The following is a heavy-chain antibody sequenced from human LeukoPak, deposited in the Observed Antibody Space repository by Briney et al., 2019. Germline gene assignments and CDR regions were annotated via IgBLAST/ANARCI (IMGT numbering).Heavy chain of an antibody. Sequence: SETLSLTCTVSGVSISSYYWSWIRQPPGKGLEWIGDIYYSGSTNYNPSLKSRVTISVDTSKNQFSLKLSAVTAADTAVDCCARESYYDSSGYNPWGQGTLVTVSS. CDR2: IYYSGST. CDR3: ARESYYDSSGYNP. V-gene: IGHV4-59*01. D-gene: IGHD3-22*01. CDR1: GVSISSYY. J-gene: IGHJ5*02.